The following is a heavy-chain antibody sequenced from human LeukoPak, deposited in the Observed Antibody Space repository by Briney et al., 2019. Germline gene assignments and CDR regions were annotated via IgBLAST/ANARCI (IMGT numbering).Heavy chain of an antibody. CDR2: ISYDGSNK. Sequence: GGSLRLSCAASGFTFSSYAMHWVRQAPGKGLEWVAVISYDGSNKYYADSVKGRFTISRDNSKNTLYLQMNSLKTEDTAVYYCTTAINGATSYYYYYGMDVWGQGTTVTVSS. CDR3: TTAINGATSYYYYYGMDV. CDR1: GFTFSSYA. D-gene: IGHD1-26*01. J-gene: IGHJ6*02. V-gene: IGHV3-30-3*01.